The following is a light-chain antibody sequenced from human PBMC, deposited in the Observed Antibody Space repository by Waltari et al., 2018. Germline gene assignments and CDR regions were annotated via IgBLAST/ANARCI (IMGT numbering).Light chain of an antibody. CDR1: SSDVGGYKY. V-gene: IGLV2-14*03. CDR3: SSYTSTNPLRV. J-gene: IGLJ3*02. CDR2: DVS. Sequence: QSALTQPASVSGSPGQSITISCTGTSSDVGGYKYVSWYQHHPGKAPQLIIYDVSERPSGISYRFSASKSGSTASLTISGLQAEDEADYYCSSYTSTNPLRVFGGGTKLTVL.